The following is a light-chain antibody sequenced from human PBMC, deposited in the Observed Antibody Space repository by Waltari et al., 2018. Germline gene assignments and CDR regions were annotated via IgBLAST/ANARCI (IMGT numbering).Light chain of an antibody. V-gene: IGLV2-23*02. J-gene: IGLJ1*01. CDR1: GSDVGSYNL. CDR3: CSYARSSSHV. CDR2: EVR. Sequence: QSALTPPASVSGSPGQSITISCTGPGSDVGSYNLVSWYQQHPGKAPKLMIYEVRTRPSGVSSRFSGSTSGNTASRTISGLQAEDEAYYYCCSYARSSSHVFGTGTKVTVL.